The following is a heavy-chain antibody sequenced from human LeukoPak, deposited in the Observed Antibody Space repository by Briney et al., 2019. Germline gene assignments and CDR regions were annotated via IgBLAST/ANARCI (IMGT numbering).Heavy chain of an antibody. V-gene: IGHV3-23*01. CDR2: ISGSGGST. D-gene: IGHD3-22*01. CDR1: GFTFSSYA. CDR3: AEDHPRIVVGIDDYFDY. Sequence: QPGGSLRLSCAASGFTFSSYAMSWVRQAPGKGLEWVSAISGSGGSTYYADSVKGRFTISRDNSKNTLYLQMNSLISEDTAVYYCAEDHPRIVVGIDDYFDYWGQGTLVTVSS. J-gene: IGHJ4*02.